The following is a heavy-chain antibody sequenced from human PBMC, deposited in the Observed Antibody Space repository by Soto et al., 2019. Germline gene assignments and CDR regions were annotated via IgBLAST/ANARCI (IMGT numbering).Heavy chain of an antibody. J-gene: IGHJ4*02. V-gene: IGHV2-5*01. CDR1: GFSLSTTGVG. CDR3: ARSLWFGELH. CDR2: IYWYNDK. D-gene: IGHD3-10*01. Sequence: QITLKESGPTLVKPTQTLTLTCSFSGFSLSTTGVGVGWIRQSPGKALEWLAIIYWYNDKRYSPSLKSRVTITKDTSKTQVVLTVTNMDPVDTGTYYCARSLWFGELHWGQGALVTVSS.